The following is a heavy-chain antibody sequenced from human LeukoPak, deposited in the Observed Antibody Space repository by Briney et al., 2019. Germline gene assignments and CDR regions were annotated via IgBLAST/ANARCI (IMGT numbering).Heavy chain of an antibody. V-gene: IGHV3-73*01. D-gene: IGHD6-19*01. CDR3: AKGPSSGWTNWFDP. J-gene: IGHJ5*02. Sequence: QSGGSLKLSCAASGFTFSGSSIHWVRQASGKGLEWVGRIRSKTYNYATAYDESVKGRFTISRDNSKNTLYLQMNSLRAEDTAVYYCAKGPSSGWTNWFDPWGQGTLVTVSS. CDR1: GFTFSGSS. CDR2: IRSKTYNYAT.